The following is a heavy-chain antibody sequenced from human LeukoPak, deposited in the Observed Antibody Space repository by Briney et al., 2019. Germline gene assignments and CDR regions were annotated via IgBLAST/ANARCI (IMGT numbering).Heavy chain of an antibody. Sequence: SETLSLTCAVWGRSFSGYYWSWIRQPPGKGLEWIGEINHSGSTNYNPSLKSRVTISVDTSKNQFSLKLSSVTAADTAVYYCARAIPTYYDILTGYYWAFDIWGQGTMVTVSS. V-gene: IGHV4-34*01. CDR3: ARAIPTYYDILTGYYWAFDI. J-gene: IGHJ3*02. CDR1: GRSFSGYY. D-gene: IGHD3-9*01. CDR2: INHSGST.